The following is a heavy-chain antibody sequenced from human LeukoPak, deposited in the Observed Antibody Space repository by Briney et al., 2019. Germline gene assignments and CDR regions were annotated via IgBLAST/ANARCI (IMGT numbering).Heavy chain of an antibody. CDR1: GFTFGKYW. D-gene: IGHD1-14*01. CDR3: ARDQVDRIWYFDY. V-gene: IGHV3-21*01. J-gene: IGHJ4*02. CDR2: ISSNSIYV. Sequence: GESLRLSCVASGFTFGKYWMSWVRQAPGKGLEWVSSISSNSIYVFYADSMKGRFTNSRDNAKNSLSLQMNSLRAEDTAVYYCARDQVDRIWYFDYWGQGTLVTVSS.